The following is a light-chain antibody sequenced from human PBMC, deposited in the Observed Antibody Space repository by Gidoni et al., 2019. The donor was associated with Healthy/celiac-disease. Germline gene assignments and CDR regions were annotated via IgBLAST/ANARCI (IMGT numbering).Light chain of an antibody. CDR2: WAS. J-gene: IGKJ4*01. V-gene: IGKV4-1*01. CDR3: QQYYSTPLT. CDR1: QSVLYSSNNKNY. Sequence: ILMTQSPDSLAVSLGERATINCKSSQSVLYSSNNKNYLACYQQKPGQPPKLLIYWASTRESGVPDRFSGSGSGTDFTLTISSLQAEDVAVYYCQQYYSTPLTFGGGTKVEIK.